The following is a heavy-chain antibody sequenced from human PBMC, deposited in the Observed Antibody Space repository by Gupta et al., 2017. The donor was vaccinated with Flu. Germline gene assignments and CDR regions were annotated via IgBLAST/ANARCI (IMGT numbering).Heavy chain of an antibody. D-gene: IGHD2-2*01. Sequence: QVQLQQWGAGLLKPSETLSLTCAVYGGSFSGYYWSWIRQPPGKGLEWIGEINHSGSTNYNPSLKSRVTISVDTSKNQFSLKLSSVTAADTAVYYCARFSADIVVVPAATPRIYYYGMDVWGQGTTVTVSS. CDR3: ARFSADIVVVPAATPRIYYYGMDV. J-gene: IGHJ6*02. CDR1: GGSFSGYY. V-gene: IGHV4-34*01. CDR2: INHSGST.